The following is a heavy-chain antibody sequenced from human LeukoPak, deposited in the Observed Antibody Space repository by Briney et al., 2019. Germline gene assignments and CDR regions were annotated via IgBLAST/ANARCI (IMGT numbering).Heavy chain of an antibody. V-gene: IGHV3-53*01. CDR3: ARDAYSSGWYSDY. D-gene: IGHD6-19*01. CDR2: IYSGGST. CDR1: GFTVSSNY. Sequence: GGSLRLSCAASGFTVSSNYMSWVRQAPGKGLEWVSVIYSGGSTYYADSVKGRFTISRDNSKNTLYLQMNSLRAEDTAVYYCARDAYSSGWYSDYWGQGTLVTLSS. J-gene: IGHJ4*02.